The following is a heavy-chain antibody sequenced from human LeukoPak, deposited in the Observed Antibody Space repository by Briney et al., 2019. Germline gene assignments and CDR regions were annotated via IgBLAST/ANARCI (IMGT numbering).Heavy chain of an antibody. D-gene: IGHD6-25*01. V-gene: IGHV5-10-1*01. CDR2: IDPSDSYT. Sequence: GESLSISCKGSGYSFTSYWISWVRQMPGKGLEWMGRIDPSDSYTNYSPSFQGHVTISADKSISTAYLQWSSLKASDTATYYCARRGDLYYYYGMDVWGQGTTVTVSS. CDR1: GYSFTSYW. CDR3: ARRGDLYYYYGMDV. J-gene: IGHJ6*02.